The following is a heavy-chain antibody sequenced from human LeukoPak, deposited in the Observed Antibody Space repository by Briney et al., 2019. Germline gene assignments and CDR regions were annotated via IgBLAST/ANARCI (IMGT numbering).Heavy chain of an antibody. CDR2: INHSGST. V-gene: IGHV4-34*01. CDR1: GGSFSGYY. CDR3: ARVPNYYGSGSPGGAFDI. D-gene: IGHD3-10*01. J-gene: IGHJ3*02. Sequence: PSETLSLTCAVYGGSFSGYYWSWIRQPPGKGLEWIGEINHSGSTNYNPSLKSRVTISVDKSKNRFSLKLSSVTAADTAVYYCARVPNYYGSGSPGGAFDIWGQGTMVTVSS.